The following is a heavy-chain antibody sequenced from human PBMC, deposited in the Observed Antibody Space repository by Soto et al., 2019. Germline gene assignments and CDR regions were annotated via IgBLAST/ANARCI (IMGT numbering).Heavy chain of an antibody. D-gene: IGHD5-12*01. V-gene: IGHV3-11*01. CDR1: GFTFSDYY. Sequence: QVQLVESGGGLVKPGGSLRLSCAASGFTFSDYYMSWIRQAPGKGLEWVSYISSSGSTIYYADSVKGRFTISRDNAKNSLYLQMNSLRAEDTAVHYCARASSGYVLHSPTDAFDIWGQGTMVTVSS. J-gene: IGHJ3*02. CDR2: ISSSGSTI. CDR3: ARASSGYVLHSPTDAFDI.